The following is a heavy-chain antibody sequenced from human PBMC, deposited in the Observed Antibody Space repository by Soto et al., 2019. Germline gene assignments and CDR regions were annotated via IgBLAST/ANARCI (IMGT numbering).Heavy chain of an antibody. CDR3: ARERRNWNYYVGYAFDI. J-gene: IGHJ3*02. CDR2: IIPILGIA. CDR1: GGTFSSYT. V-gene: IGHV1-69*04. D-gene: IGHD1-7*01. Sequence: SVKVPSKASGGTFSSYTISWVRQAPGQGLEWMGRIIPILGIANYAQKFQGRVTITADKSTSTAYMELSSLRSEDTAVYYCARERRNWNYYVGYAFDIWGQGTMVTVSS.